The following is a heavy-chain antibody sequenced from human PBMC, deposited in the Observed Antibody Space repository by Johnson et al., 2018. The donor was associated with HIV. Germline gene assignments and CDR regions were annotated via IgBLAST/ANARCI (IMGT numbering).Heavy chain of an antibody. Sequence: VQLVESGGGVVQPGRSLRLSCAASGFTFSSYAMHWVRQAPGKGLEWVANIKQDGSEKYYVDSLKGRFTISRDNSKNTLYLQMNSLRAEDTAVYYCAKTYSGSNRDAFDIWGQGTMVTVSS. CDR3: AKTYSGSNRDAFDI. V-gene: IGHV3-7*01. J-gene: IGHJ3*02. CDR1: GFTFSSYA. CDR2: IKQDGSEK. D-gene: IGHD1-26*01.